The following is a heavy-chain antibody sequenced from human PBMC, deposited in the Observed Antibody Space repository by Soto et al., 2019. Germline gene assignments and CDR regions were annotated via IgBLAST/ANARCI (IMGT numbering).Heavy chain of an antibody. J-gene: IGHJ6*02. Sequence: ASVKVSCKVSGYTLTELSRHWVRQAPGKGLEWMGGFDPEDGETIYAQKFQGRVTMTEDTSTDTAYMELSSLRSEDTAVYYCATDRGDFWSGYWAHYGMDVWGQGTTVTVSS. CDR1: GYTLTELS. CDR3: ATDRGDFWSGYWAHYGMDV. CDR2: FDPEDGET. D-gene: IGHD3-3*01. V-gene: IGHV1-24*01.